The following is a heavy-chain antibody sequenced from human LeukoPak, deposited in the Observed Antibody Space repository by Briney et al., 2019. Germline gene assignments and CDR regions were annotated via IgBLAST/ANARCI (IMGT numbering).Heavy chain of an antibody. J-gene: IGHJ4*02. CDR3: AKDGQTTVTTVSAY. CDR2: ISGSGGST. V-gene: IGHV3-23*01. D-gene: IGHD4-17*01. CDR1: GFTFSSYS. Sequence: GGSLRLSCAASGFTFSSYSMSWVRQAPGKGLEWVSAISGSGGSTYYADSGRGRFTISRDNSKNTLYLQMNSLRAEDRAVYYCAKDGQTTVTTVSAYWGQGTLVTVSS.